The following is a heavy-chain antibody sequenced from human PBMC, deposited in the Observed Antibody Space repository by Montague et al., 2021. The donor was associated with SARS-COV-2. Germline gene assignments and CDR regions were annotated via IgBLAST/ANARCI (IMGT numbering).Heavy chain of an antibody. V-gene: IGHV4-39*01. CDR2: IYYSGST. D-gene: IGHD3-22*01. J-gene: IGHJ3*02. CDR3: ARFPTSYYYDSKAAPATPDAFDI. Sequence: SETLSLTCTVSGGSISGSSYYWGWLRQPPGKGLEWIGSIYYSGSTYYNPSLKSRVTISVDTSKNQFSLKLSSVTAANTAVYYCARFPTSYYYDSKAAPATPDAFDIWGQGTMVTVSS. CDR1: GGSISGSSYY.